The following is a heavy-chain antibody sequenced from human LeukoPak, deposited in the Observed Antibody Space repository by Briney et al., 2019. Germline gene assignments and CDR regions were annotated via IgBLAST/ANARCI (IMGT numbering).Heavy chain of an antibody. D-gene: IGHD1-14*01. Sequence: GASVKVSCKASGYTFTSYAIQWVRQAPGQRLEWMGWINAGHGNTKYSQNFQGRVTITRDTSASTAYVELSSLRSEDTAVYYCARGAGFAEPLPEYWGQGTLLTVSS. J-gene: IGHJ4*02. CDR2: INAGHGNT. CDR3: ARGAGFAEPLPEY. V-gene: IGHV1-3*01. CDR1: GYTFTSYA.